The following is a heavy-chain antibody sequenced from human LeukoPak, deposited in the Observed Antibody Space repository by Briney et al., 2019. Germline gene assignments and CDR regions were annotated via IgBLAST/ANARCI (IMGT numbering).Heavy chain of an antibody. CDR2: IYYSGST. Sequence: SETLSLTCTVSGGSLSSSSYYWGGIRQPPGKGLEWLGSIYYSGSTYCNPSLKSRVTISVDTSKNQFSLKLSSVTAADTAVYYCARGSGGNSRYFDVWGRGTLVTVSS. CDR3: ARGSGGNSRYFDV. D-gene: IGHD4-23*01. CDR1: GGSLSSSSYY. V-gene: IGHV4-39*07. J-gene: IGHJ2*01.